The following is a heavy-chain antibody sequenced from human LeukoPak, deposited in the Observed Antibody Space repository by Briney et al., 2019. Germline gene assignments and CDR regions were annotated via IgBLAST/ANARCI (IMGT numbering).Heavy chain of an antibody. CDR1: GGSISSYD. J-gene: IGHJ5*02. CDR3: ARGHYEFGELANWFDP. CDR2: IYYSGST. Sequence: KPSETLSLTCTVSGGSISSYDWSWIRQPPGKGLEWIGYIYYSGSTNYNPSLKSRVTISVDTSKNQFSLKLSSVTAADTAVYYCARGHYEFGELANWFDPWGQGTLVTVSS. V-gene: IGHV4-59*01. D-gene: IGHD3-10*01.